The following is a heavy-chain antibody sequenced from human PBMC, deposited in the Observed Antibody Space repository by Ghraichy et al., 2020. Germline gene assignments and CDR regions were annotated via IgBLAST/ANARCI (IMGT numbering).Heavy chain of an antibody. CDR1: GGSVSSGSYY. V-gene: IGHV4-61*01. Sequence: SQTLSLTCTVSGGSVSSGSYYWSWIRQPPGKGLEWIGYIYYSGSTNYNPSLKSRVTISVDTSKNQFSLKLSSVTAADTAVDYCATYSSGPAVDYDSSGYYQNWGQGTLVTVSS. CDR3: ATYSSGPAVDYDSSGYYQN. D-gene: IGHD3-22*01. CDR2: IYYSGST. J-gene: IGHJ4*02.